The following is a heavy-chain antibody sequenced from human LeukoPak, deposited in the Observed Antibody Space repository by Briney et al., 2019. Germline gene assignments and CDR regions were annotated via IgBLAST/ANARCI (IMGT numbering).Heavy chain of an antibody. Sequence: SDTLSLTCTVSGGSVSSYYWSWIRQPPGKGLEWIGYIYYSGSTNYNPSLKSRVTISVDTSKNQFSLKLSSVTAADTAVYYCARDYEQWLINGWFDPWGQGTLVTVSS. CDR2: IYYSGST. V-gene: IGHV4-59*02. CDR3: ARDYEQWLINGWFDP. J-gene: IGHJ5*02. CDR1: GGSVSSYY. D-gene: IGHD6-19*01.